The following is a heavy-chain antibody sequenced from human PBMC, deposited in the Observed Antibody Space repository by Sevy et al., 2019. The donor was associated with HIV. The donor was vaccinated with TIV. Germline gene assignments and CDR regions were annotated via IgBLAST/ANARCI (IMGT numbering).Heavy chain of an antibody. CDR2: ISDGGGTT. CDR1: GFTFRNYV. CDR3: AKRVAGALAALDI. D-gene: IGHD3-10*01. V-gene: IGHV3-23*01. Sequence: GGSLRLSCAASGFTFRNYVMNWVRQPPGKGLEWVSVISDGGGTTYYAYSVKGRFTISRDDSKSTLYLQMNSLRVEDTAVYFCAKRVAGALAALDIWGQGTMVTVSS. J-gene: IGHJ3*02.